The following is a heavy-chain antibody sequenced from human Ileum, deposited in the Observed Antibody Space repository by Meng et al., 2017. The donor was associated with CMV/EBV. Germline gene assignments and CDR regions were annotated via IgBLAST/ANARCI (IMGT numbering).Heavy chain of an antibody. CDR3: ARRTGVHFDY. CDR2: SSSDGNDK. V-gene: IGHV3-30*04. J-gene: IGHJ4*02. D-gene: IGHD7-27*01. CDR1: GFTFSLYA. Sequence: GGSLRLSCAASGFTFSLYAVHWVRQAPGKGLEWVAVSSSDGNDKFYADSVKGRFSISRDNSKNTLILQMSSLRAEDTAVYYCARRTGVHFDYWGQGTLVTVSS.